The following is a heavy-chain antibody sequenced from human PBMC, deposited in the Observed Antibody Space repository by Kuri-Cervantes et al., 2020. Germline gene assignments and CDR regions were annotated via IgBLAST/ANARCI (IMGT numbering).Heavy chain of an antibody. CDR1: GGSISSSNW. J-gene: IGHJ4*02. D-gene: IGHD6-13*01. CDR3: ARRAAAGTGSLDD. CDR2: IYHSGST. V-gene: IGHV4-4*02. Sequence: LETLSLTCAVSGGSISSSNWWSWVRQPPGKGLEWIGEIYHSGSTNYNPSLKSRVTISVDKSKNQFSLKLSSATASGTAVYYCARRAAAGTGSLDDWGQGTLVTVSS.